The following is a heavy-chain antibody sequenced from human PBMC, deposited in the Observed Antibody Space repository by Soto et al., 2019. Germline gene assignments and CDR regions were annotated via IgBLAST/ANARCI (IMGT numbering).Heavy chain of an antibody. CDR3: ASYGSGSYPRFDP. Sequence: SETLCHTCTVSGGYIVSVGYCRSLIRHHPGTDLEWIGYISYSGSTYYNTSLKSRVTISVDTSKNQFSLKLSSVTAADTAVYYCASYGSGSYPRFDPWGQGTLVTVSS. D-gene: IGHD3-10*01. J-gene: IGHJ5*02. CDR1: GGYIVSVGYC. CDR2: ISYSGST. V-gene: IGHV4-61*08.